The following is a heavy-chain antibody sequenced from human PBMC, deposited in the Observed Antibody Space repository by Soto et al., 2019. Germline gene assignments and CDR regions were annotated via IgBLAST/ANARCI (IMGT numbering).Heavy chain of an antibody. V-gene: IGHV1-2*02. D-gene: IGHD6-6*01. CDR2: INPNSGGA. CDR3: AREGSSSSEYFQH. CDR1: GYSFTGYN. Sequence: QVLLVQSGAEVKKPGASVKVSCKASGYSFTGYNMHWVRQAPGQGLEWMGWINPNSGGANYAQKLRYRVTMTRDTSITRAYMELSRLTSDDTAVYYCAREGSSSSEYFQHWGQGTLVTVSS. J-gene: IGHJ1*01.